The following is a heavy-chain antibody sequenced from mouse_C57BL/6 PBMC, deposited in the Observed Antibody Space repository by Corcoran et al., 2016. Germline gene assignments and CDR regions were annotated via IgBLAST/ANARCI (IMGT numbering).Heavy chain of an antibody. Sequence: EVQLQQSGPELVKPGASVKISCKASGYTFTDYYMNWVKQSHGKSLEWIGDINPNNGGTSYNQKFKGKATLTVDKSSSTAYMELRSLTSEDSAVYYCARIGSRFHWYFDVWGTGTTVTVSS. D-gene: IGHD1-1*01. V-gene: IGHV1-26*01. CDR2: INPNNGGT. J-gene: IGHJ1*03. CDR1: GYTFTDYY. CDR3: ARIGSRFHWYFDV.